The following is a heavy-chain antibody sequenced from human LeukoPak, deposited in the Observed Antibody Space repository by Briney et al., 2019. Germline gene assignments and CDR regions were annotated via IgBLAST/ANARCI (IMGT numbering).Heavy chain of an antibody. CDR2: IYYSGST. V-gene: IGHV4-39*01. Sequence: PSETLSLTCTVSGGSISSSSYYWGWIRQPPGKGLEWIVSIYYSGSTYYNPSLKSRVTISVDTSKNQFSLKLSSVTAADTAVYYCARQGYYYDSSGYQLYYFDYWGQGTLVTVSS. CDR3: ARQGYYYDSSGYQLYYFDY. CDR1: GGSISSSSYY. D-gene: IGHD3-22*01. J-gene: IGHJ4*02.